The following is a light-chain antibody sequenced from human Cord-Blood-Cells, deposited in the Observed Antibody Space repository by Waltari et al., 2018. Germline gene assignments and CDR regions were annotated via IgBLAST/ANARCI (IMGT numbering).Light chain of an antibody. V-gene: IGKV2-28*01. CDR1: QSLLHSNGYNY. CDR3: MQALQTPLT. Sequence: EIVMTQYPLSLPVQPDELASISCSSSQSLLHSNGYNYLDCYLQKPGQSPQLLIYLGSNLASGVPDRFSGSGSGTDFTLKISRVEAEDVGVYYCMQALQTPLTFGQGTKVEIK. CDR2: LGS. J-gene: IGKJ1*01.